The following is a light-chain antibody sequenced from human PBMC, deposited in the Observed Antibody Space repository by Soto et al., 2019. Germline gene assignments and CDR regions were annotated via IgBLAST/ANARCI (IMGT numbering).Light chain of an antibody. CDR1: QSVTSSY. J-gene: IGKJ4*01. V-gene: IGKV3-20*01. CDR2: GVS. Sequence: EIVLTQSPGTVSLSPGERATLSCRASQSVTSSYLAWYQQKPGQAPRLLIYGVSSRATGIPDRFSGSGAGTDFTLTFSRLEPEDFAVYYCQQYGDSPLTFGGGTKVEIK. CDR3: QQYGDSPLT.